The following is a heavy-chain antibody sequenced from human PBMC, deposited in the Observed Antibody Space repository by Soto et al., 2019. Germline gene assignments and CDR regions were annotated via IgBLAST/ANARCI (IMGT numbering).Heavy chain of an antibody. J-gene: IGHJ4*02. CDR3: ARGGYYDSSGLYDY. V-gene: IGHV4-59*13. Sequence: PSETLSLTCTVSGGSISSYYWSWIWQPPGKGLEWIGYIYYSGSTNYNPSLKSRVTISVDTSKNQFSLKLSSVTAADTAVYYCARGGYYDSSGLYDYWGQGTLVTVSS. D-gene: IGHD3-22*01. CDR2: IYYSGST. CDR1: GGSISSYY.